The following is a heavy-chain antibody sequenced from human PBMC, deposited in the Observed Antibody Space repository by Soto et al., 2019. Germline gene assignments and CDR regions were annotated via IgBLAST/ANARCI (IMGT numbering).Heavy chain of an antibody. CDR1: GYTLTELS. CDR2: FDPEDGET. Sequence: GASVKVSCKVSGYTLTELSMHWVRQAPGKGLEWMGGFDPEDGETIYAQKFQGRVTMTEDTSTDTAYMELSSLRSEDTAVYYCATGRARSYSSGWYDYWGQGTLVTVSS. D-gene: IGHD6-19*01. CDR3: ATGRARSYSSGWYDY. V-gene: IGHV1-24*01. J-gene: IGHJ4*02.